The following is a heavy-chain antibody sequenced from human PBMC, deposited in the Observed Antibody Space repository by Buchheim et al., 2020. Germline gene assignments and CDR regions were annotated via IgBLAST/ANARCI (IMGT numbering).Heavy chain of an antibody. CDR2: ISTRGTTI. D-gene: IGHD4-17*01. Sequence: EVQLVESGGGLVQPGGSLRLSCAASEFTFSSYEMNWVRQAPGKGLEWLSYISTRGTTIYYADSVKGRFTISRDNAKNSLYLQMDSLRAEDTAVYYCARDSSYGDYKYYYYMDVWGKGTT. CDR1: EFTFSSYE. CDR3: ARDSSYGDYKYYYYMDV. V-gene: IGHV3-48*03. J-gene: IGHJ6*03.